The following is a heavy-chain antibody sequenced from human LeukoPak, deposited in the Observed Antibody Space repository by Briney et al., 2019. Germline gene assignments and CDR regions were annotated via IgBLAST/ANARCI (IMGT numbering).Heavy chain of an antibody. V-gene: IGHV3-21*01. J-gene: IGHJ4*02. Sequence: GGSLRLSCAASGFTFSSYSMNWVRQAPGKGLEWVSSISSSSSYIYYADSVKGRFTISRDNAKNSLFLQMNSLRAEDTAVYYCARGGWAHVCIDYWGQGTLVTVSS. D-gene: IGHD1-26*01. CDR2: ISSSSSYI. CDR1: GFTFSSYS. CDR3: ARGGWAHVCIDY.